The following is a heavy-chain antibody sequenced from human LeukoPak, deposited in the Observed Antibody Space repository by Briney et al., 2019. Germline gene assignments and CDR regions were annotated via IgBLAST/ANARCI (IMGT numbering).Heavy chain of an antibody. CDR3: ARKTNRAKDFWSSHGNAFDI. CDR2: IYHSGST. Sequence: SQTLSLTCAVSGGSISSGGYSWSWIRQPPGKGLEWIGYIYHSGSTYYNPSLKSRVTISVDRSKNQFSLKLSSVTAADTAVYYCARKTNRAKDFWSSHGNAFDIWGQGTMVTVSS. V-gene: IGHV4-30-2*01. D-gene: IGHD3-3*01. CDR1: GGSISSGGYS. J-gene: IGHJ3*02.